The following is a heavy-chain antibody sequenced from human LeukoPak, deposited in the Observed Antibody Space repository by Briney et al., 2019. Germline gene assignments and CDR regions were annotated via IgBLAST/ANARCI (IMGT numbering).Heavy chain of an antibody. CDR3: ARLSWELRSSWFDP. J-gene: IGHJ5*02. D-gene: IGHD1-26*01. CDR2: IYSGGST. Sequence: PGGSLRLSCAASGFTVSSNYMSWVRQAPGKGLEWVSVIYSGGSTYYADSVKGRFTISRDNSKNTLYLQMNSLRAEDTAVYYCARLSWELRSSWFDPWGQGTLVTVSS. V-gene: IGHV3-66*01. CDR1: GFTVSSNY.